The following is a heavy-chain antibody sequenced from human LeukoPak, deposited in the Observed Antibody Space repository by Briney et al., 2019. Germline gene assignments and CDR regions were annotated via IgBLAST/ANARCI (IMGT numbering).Heavy chain of an antibody. V-gene: IGHV4-59*01. CDR3: ARGRSNYYGMGV. Sequence: MPSETLSLTCSVSDGSINSYYWNWIRRPPGKGLEWIGYIYYNGNTNYSPSLKSRVTMSVDTSKNLFSLKVSSVTAADTAVYYCARGRSNYYGMGVRGQGTTVTVSS. J-gene: IGHJ6*02. CDR2: IYYNGNT. D-gene: IGHD1-26*01. CDR1: DGSINSYY.